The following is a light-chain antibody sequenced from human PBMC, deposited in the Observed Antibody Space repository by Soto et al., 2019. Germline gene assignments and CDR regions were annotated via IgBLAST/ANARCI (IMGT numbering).Light chain of an antibody. Sequence: VLTQPPSVSGAPGQRVTISCTGSSSNIGAGYDVHWYQQLPGTAPKILIYGNSNRPSGVPDRFSGSKSGTSASLAITGLQAEDEADYYCQSYDSSLSVVFGGGTQLTVL. CDR1: SSNIGAGYD. V-gene: IGLV1-40*01. CDR3: QSYDSSLSVV. CDR2: GNS. J-gene: IGLJ2*01.